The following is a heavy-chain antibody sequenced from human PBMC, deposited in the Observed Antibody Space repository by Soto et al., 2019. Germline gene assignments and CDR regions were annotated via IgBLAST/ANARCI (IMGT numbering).Heavy chain of an antibody. CDR2: MNPNSGNT. CDR3: ASGDDYGGNSGY. V-gene: IGHV1-8*01. D-gene: IGHD4-17*01. J-gene: IGHJ4*02. Sequence: QVQLVQSGAEVKKPGASVKVSCKASGYTFTSYDINWVRQATGQGLEWMGWMNPNSGNTGYAQKFQGRVTMTSNTSISTAYMELSSLRSADTAVYYCASGDDYGGNSGYWGQGTLVTVSS. CDR1: GYTFTSYD.